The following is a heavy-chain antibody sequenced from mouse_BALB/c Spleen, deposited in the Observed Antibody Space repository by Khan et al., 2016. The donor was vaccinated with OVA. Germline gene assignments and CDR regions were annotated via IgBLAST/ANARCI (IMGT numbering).Heavy chain of an antibody. D-gene: IGHD1-3*01. CDR1: GFSLTSYG. J-gene: IGHJ2*01. V-gene: IGHV2-9*02. CDR3: ARLEDI. CDR2: LWAGRST. Sequence: QVQLKESGPGLVAPSPSLSIPCTVSGFSLTSYGVHWVRQPPGPGLEWLGVLWAGRSTTYHSALMSRLSIRKDNSNSQVDLKMNSLQTEDTAMDYCARLEDIWGQGTTRTVSA.